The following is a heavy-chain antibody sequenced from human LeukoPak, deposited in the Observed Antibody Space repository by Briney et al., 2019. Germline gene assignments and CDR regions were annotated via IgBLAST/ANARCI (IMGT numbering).Heavy chain of an antibody. J-gene: IGHJ4*02. D-gene: IGHD2-15*01. CDR3: ARHSIHCSGGSCYGDY. CDR1: GYSFTSYW. CDR2: IDPSDSYT. Sequence: GESLRISCKGSGYSFTSYWISWVRQMPGKGLEWMGRIDPSDSYTNYSPSFQGHVTISADKPISTAYLQWSSLKASDTAMYYCARHSIHCSGGSCYGDYWGQGTLVTVSS. V-gene: IGHV5-10-1*01.